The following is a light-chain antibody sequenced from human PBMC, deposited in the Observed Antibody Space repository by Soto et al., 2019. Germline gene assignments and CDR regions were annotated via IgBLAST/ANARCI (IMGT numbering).Light chain of an antibody. CDR3: SSYTSSSTRV. J-gene: IGLJ1*01. V-gene: IGLV2-14*03. CDR2: DVT. Sequence: QSVLTQPASVSGSPGQSIAISCTGTSSDVGGYNYVSWYQHHPGEAPKLMIYDVTNRPSGVSNRFSGSKSGNTASLTISGLQTEDEADNYCSSYTSSSTRVFGTGTRSPS. CDR1: SSDVGGYNY.